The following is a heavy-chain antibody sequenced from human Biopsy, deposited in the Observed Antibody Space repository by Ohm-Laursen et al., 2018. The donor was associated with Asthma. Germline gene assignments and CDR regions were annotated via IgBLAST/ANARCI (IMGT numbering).Heavy chain of an antibody. D-gene: IGHD3-22*01. Sequence: LSLTCAAPGFVFSQCGMHWVRQGPGKGLEWVALVSSDGHNKYYEDSVKGRFTISRDNSRNRLYLQINRLTVEDSAVYFCARQSGQDYGDSSGFDIWGQGTTVTVSS. CDR2: VSSDGHNK. CDR3: ARQSGQDYGDSSGFDI. J-gene: IGHJ3*02. CDR1: GFVFSQCG. V-gene: IGHV3-30*03.